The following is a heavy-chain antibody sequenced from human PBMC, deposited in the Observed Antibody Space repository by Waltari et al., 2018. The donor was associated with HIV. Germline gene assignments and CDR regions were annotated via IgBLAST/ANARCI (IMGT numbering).Heavy chain of an antibody. CDR2: IYYSGST. CDR3: ARKWELLGAFDI. D-gene: IGHD1-26*01. Sequence: QLQLQESGPGLVKPSETLSLTCPVSGGYISSSSYYWGWIRQPPGKGLEWIGSIYYSGSTYYNPSLKSRVTISVDTSKNQFSLKLSSVTAADTAVYYCARKWELLGAFDIWGQGTMVTVSS. CDR1: GGYISSSSYY. V-gene: IGHV4-39*01. J-gene: IGHJ3*02.